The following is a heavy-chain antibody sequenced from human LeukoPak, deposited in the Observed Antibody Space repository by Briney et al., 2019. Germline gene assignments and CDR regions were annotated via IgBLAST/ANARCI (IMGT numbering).Heavy chain of an antibody. CDR1: GGSISSGSYY. V-gene: IGHV4-61*02. D-gene: IGHD5-12*01. Sequence: SETLSLTCTVSGGSISSGSYYWSWIRQPAGKGLEWIGRIYTSGSTNYNPSLKSRVTISVDSSKNQFSLKLSSVTAADTAVYYCARLLGYSGYADYWGQGTLVTVSS. CDR2: IYTSGST. CDR3: ARLLGYSGYADY. J-gene: IGHJ4*02.